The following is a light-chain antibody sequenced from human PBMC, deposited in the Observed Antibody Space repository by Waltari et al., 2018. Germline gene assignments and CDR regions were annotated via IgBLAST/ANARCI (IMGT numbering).Light chain of an antibody. CDR2: KAS. CDR1: QSISNW. CDR3: QQYNSYSLLT. J-gene: IGKJ4*01. V-gene: IGKV1-5*03. Sequence: DIQMTQSPSTLSASVGARFTITCRASQSISNWLAWYQQKPGKAPKLLIYKASTLESGVPSRFSGSGSGTEFTLTISSLQPDDFATYYCQQYNSYSLLTFGGGTKVEIK.